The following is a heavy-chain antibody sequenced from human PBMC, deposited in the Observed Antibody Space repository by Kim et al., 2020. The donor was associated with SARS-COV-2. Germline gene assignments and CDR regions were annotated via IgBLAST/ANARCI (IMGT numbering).Heavy chain of an antibody. V-gene: IGHV1-18*01. D-gene: IGHD6-19*01. Sequence: NYAKKVQGRVTMTTDTSTSTAYMERRSLRSDDTAVYYCAVVAVAGPKTLDDWGQGTLITVSS. J-gene: IGHJ4*02. CDR3: AVVAVAGPKTLDD.